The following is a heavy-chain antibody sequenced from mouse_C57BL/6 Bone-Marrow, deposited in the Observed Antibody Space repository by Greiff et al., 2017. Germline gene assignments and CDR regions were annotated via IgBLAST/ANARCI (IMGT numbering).Heavy chain of an antibody. Sequence: EVKLMEPGGGLVKPGGSLKLSCAASGFTFSDYGMHWVRQAPEKGLEWVAYISSGSSTIYYAETVKGRFTISRDNAKNTLFLQMTSLRSEDTAMFYCSSTPWFAYWGQGTLVTVSA. CDR1: GFTFSDYG. CDR3: SSTPWFAY. V-gene: IGHV5-17*01. J-gene: IGHJ3*01. CDR2: ISSGSSTI.